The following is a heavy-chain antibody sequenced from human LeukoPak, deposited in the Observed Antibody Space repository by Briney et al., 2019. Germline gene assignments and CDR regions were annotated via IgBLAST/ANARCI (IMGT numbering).Heavy chain of an antibody. V-gene: IGHV5-51*01. CDR3: AKKYMSVTTSFDY. D-gene: IGHD4-17*01. CDR1: GYSFTSYW. CDR2: IYPGDSDT. J-gene: IGHJ4*02. Sequence: ESLKISCKGSGYSFTSYWIGWVRQMPGKGLEWMGIIYPGDSDTRYSPSFQGQVTISADKSISTAYLQWSSLKASDTAMYYWAKKYMSVTTSFDYWAREPLVTVSS.